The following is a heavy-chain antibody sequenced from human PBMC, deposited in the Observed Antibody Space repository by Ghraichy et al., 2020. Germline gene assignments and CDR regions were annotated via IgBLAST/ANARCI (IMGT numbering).Heavy chain of an antibody. J-gene: IGHJ5*02. Sequence: SETLSLTCTVSGGSFRSYYWSWIRQPPGKRLYWIGYFSYSGSTNDNPSLKRRVTTAVDTSKNRFPPQLSSVTAADTAVYYCARAAWHTPRYWFGPWGQGTLVTVSS. CDR2: FSYSGST. CDR3: ARAAWHTPRYWFGP. V-gene: IGHV4-59*01. CDR1: GGSFRSYY.